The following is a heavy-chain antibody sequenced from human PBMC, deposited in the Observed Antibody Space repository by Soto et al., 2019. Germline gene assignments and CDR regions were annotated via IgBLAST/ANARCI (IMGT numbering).Heavy chain of an antibody. CDR1: GYTFTGYY. V-gene: IGHV1-2*04. D-gene: IGHD3-22*01. CDR3: ARGPNYYDRSGYLIDY. Sequence: ASVTVSCTASGYTFTGYYMHWVRQAPGQGLVWMGWVNPNSGGTNYSQKFQGWGTMTRGTTISTADMELSRLRSDDAAVYYCARGPNYYDRSGYLIDYWGQGTLVTVSS. J-gene: IGHJ4*02. CDR2: VNPNSGGT.